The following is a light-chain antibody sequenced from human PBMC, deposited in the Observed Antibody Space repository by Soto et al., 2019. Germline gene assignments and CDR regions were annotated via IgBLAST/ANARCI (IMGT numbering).Light chain of an antibody. CDR3: QQYGSSPFT. Sequence: EIVLTQSPGTLSLSPGERATLSCRASQSVSSSYLAWYQQKPGQAPRLLIHGASSRATGIPDRFSGSGSGTDFTLTISRLEPEDLSVYYCQQYGSSPFTFGGGTKVDIK. CDR2: GAS. J-gene: IGKJ4*01. V-gene: IGKV3-20*01. CDR1: QSVSSSY.